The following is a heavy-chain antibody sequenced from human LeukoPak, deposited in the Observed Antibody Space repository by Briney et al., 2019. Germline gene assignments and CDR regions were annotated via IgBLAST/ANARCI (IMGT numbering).Heavy chain of an antibody. CDR1: GYTFTGYY. CDR2: INPNTGVK. Sequence: GASVKVSCKASGYTFTGYYIHWVRQAPGQGLEWMGWINPNTGVKNYAQKFQGRVTVTRDTSISTAYMELSRLESDDTAIYYCARVPGTSYYYYYMDVWGRGTTVTVSS. J-gene: IGHJ6*03. D-gene: IGHD6-13*01. CDR3: ARVPGTSYYYYYMDV. V-gene: IGHV1-2*02.